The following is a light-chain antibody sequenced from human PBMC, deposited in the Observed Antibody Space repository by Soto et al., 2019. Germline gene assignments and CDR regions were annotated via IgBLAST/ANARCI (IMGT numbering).Light chain of an antibody. V-gene: IGKV1-5*03. Sequence: DIQMTQSPSTLSASVGDRVTITCRASQSISYWLAWYQQKPGKAPKLLIYKASSLESGVPSRFSGSGSGTEFTLTISSLQPDDFASYHCQHYNSYPWTFGQGTTVEIK. CDR3: QHYNSYPWT. CDR1: QSISYW. J-gene: IGKJ1*01. CDR2: KAS.